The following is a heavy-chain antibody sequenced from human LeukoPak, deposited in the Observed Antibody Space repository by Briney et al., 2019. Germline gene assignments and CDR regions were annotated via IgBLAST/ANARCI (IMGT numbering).Heavy chain of an antibody. CDR3: ARDLNWNDGFDY. Sequence: GGSLRLSCAASGFTFSDYYVSWIRQAPGKGLEWVSYISSSSSYTNYADSVKGRFTISRDNAKNSLYLQMNSLRAEDTAVYYCARDLNWNDGFDYWGQGTLVTVSS. D-gene: IGHD1-1*01. J-gene: IGHJ4*02. CDR1: GFTFSDYY. V-gene: IGHV3-11*06. CDR2: ISSSSSYT.